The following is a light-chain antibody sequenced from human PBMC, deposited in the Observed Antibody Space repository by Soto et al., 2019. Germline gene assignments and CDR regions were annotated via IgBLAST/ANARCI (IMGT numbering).Light chain of an antibody. CDR1: QTVGDN. J-gene: IGKJ2*01. CDR3: PQYNYWHRN. Sequence: EIVMTQSPATLSVSPGEGATLSCRASQTVGDNLAWYQQRPGQAPSLLIYGAFTRATGIPARFSGSGSGTEFSLTISSLQSEDFATYYCPQYNYWHRNFGQGTKGDI. V-gene: IGKV3D-15*01. CDR2: GAF.